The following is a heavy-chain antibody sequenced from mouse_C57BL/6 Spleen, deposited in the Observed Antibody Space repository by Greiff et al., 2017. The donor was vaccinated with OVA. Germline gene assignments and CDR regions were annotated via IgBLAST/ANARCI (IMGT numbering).Heavy chain of an antibody. J-gene: IGHJ4*01. Sequence: EVKLVESGGGLVQPGGSLSLSCAASGFTFTDYYMSWVRQPPGKALEWLGFIRNKANGYTTEYSASVKGRFTISRDNSQSILYLQMNALRAEDSATYYCARYSNYDAMDYGGQGTSVTVSS. D-gene: IGHD2-1*01. V-gene: IGHV7-3*01. CDR3: ARYSNYDAMDY. CDR1: GFTFTDYY. CDR2: IRNKANGYTT.